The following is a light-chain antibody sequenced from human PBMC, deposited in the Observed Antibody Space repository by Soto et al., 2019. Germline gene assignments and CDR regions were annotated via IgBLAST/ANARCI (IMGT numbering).Light chain of an antibody. CDR1: QAISNY. CDR2: AAS. V-gene: IGKV1-17*03. Sequence: DIQMTQSPSAMSASVGDRVTITCRATQAISNYLTWFQQKPGKVPQRLIYAASTLQGGVPSRFSGSGSGTEFTLTISSLQPEDFATYYCLQHKTYPWTFGQGTKVEVK. CDR3: LQHKTYPWT. J-gene: IGKJ1*01.